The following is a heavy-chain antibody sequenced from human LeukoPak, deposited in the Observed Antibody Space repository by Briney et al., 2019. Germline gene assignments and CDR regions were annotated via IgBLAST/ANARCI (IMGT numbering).Heavy chain of an antibody. V-gene: IGHV3-66*01. Sequence: GGSLRLSCAASGFSVSTNYMSRVRQAPGKGLEWVSVIYSGGSTYYADSVKGRFTISRDNSKNTLYLQMNSLRAEDTAVYYCARGMVRAYYYMDVWGKGTTVTVSS. CDR2: IYSGGST. CDR3: ARGMVRAYYYMDV. D-gene: IGHD3-10*01. J-gene: IGHJ6*03. CDR1: GFSVSTNY.